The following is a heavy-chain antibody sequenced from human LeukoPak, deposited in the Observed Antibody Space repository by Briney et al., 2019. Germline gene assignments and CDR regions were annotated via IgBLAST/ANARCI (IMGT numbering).Heavy chain of an antibody. J-gene: IGHJ4*02. CDR2: IYTSGST. CDR3: ARDLGVIGY. D-gene: IGHD3-16*01. Sequence: PSETLSLTCTVSGGSIGSGSYYWSWIRQPAGKGLEWIGRIYTSGSTNYNPSLKSRVTISVDTSKNQFSLKLSSVTAADTAVYYCARDLGVIGYWGQGTLVTVSS. V-gene: IGHV4-61*02. CDR1: GGSIGSGSYY.